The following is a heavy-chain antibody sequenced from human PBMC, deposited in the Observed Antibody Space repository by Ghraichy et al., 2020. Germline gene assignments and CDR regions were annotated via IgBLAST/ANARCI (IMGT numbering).Heavy chain of an antibody. CDR3: ASNPYTYYYDSSGLYYYYYGMDV. CDR1: GGTFSSYA. J-gene: IGHJ6*02. D-gene: IGHD3-22*01. V-gene: IGHV1-69*06. Sequence: SVKVSCKASGGTFSSYAISWVRQAPGQGLEWMGGIIPIFGTANYAQKFQGRVTITADKSTSTAYMELSSLRSEDTAVYYCASNPYTYYYDSSGLYYYYYGMDVWGQGTTVTVAS. CDR2: IIPIFGTA.